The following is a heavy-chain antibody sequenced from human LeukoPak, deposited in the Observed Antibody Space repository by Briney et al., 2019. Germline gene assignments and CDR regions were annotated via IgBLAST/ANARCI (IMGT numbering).Heavy chain of an antibody. D-gene: IGHD6-6*01. J-gene: IGHJ3*02. Sequence: GGSLRLSCAASGFTFSSYWMTWVRQAPGKGLEWVANIKQDGSEQYYVDSVKGRFTISRDNAKNSLYLQMNSLRAEDTAVYYCARDWWGGIAARPPTQGADENYHDAFDIWGQGTMVTVSS. CDR2: IKQDGSEQ. V-gene: IGHV3-7*01. CDR1: GFTFSSYW. CDR3: ARDWWGGIAARPPTQGADENYHDAFDI.